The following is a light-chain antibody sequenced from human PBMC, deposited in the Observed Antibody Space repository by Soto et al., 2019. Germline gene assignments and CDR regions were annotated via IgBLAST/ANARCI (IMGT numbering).Light chain of an antibody. Sequence: EIVMTQSPATVSVSPGERATLSCRASQSVSNNLAWYQQKRGQAPRLLMYGASTRATGIPARFSGSGSGTEFTLTISSLQSADFAVYFCQQYNNWARTFGQGTKVDIK. V-gene: IGKV3-15*01. CDR2: GAS. CDR3: QQYNNWART. J-gene: IGKJ1*01. CDR1: QSVSNN.